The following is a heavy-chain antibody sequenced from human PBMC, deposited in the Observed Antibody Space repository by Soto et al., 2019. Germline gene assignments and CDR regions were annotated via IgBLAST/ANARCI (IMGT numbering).Heavy chain of an antibody. CDR2: ISAYNGNT. Sequence: ASVKVSCKASGYTFTSYGISWVRQAPGQGLEWMGWISAYNGNTNYAQELQGRVTMTTDTSTSTAYMELRSLRSDDTAVYYCALVGYCSSTSCYGGVEYFDYWGQGTLVTV. V-gene: IGHV1-18*01. D-gene: IGHD2-2*01. CDR1: GYTFTSYG. J-gene: IGHJ4*02. CDR3: ALVGYCSSTSCYGGVEYFDY.